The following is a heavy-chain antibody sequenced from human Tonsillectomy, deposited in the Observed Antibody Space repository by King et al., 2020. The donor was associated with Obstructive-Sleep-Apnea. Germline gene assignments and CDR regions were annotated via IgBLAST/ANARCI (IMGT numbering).Heavy chain of an antibody. Sequence: VQLVESGGGLVKPGGSLRLSCVVSDLPFSSSSVNWGRQAPGKGLEWVSSMTSTGTYIYFADSVKGRFTISSDNAKNSLFLQMNSLTVDDTAVYYCAREEYFGSGTYYSTFDYWGQGTLVTVSS. J-gene: IGHJ4*02. CDR3: AREEYFGSGTYYSTFDY. CDR1: DLPFSSSS. D-gene: IGHD3-10*01. CDR2: MTSTGTYI. V-gene: IGHV3-21*01.